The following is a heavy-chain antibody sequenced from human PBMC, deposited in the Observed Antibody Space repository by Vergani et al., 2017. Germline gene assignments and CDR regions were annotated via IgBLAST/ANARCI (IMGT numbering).Heavy chain of an antibody. D-gene: IGHD5-24*01. J-gene: IGHJ6*02. CDR1: GVSIKSRSYY. Sequence: QLQLQESGPGLVKPSETLSLTCAVSGVSIKSRSYYWGWIRQSPGKGLEWIGSIYGNGHTYYNPSLKSRVAISVDTSKNQVSLNLGSVTAADTAVYYCARNRAIELAGRMHYYYAIDVWGQGTTVTVSS. V-gene: IGHV4-39*01. CDR3: ARNRAIELAGRMHYYYAIDV. CDR2: IYGNGHT.